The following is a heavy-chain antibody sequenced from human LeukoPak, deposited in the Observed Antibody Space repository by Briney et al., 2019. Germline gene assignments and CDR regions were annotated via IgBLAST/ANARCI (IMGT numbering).Heavy chain of an antibody. CDR1: GGSISSYY. J-gene: IGHJ5*02. CDR3: ARVVLGGDGCNLGDWFDP. Sequence: PSETLSLTCTVSGGSISSYYWSWIRQPPGKGLEWIGYIYYSGSTNYNPSLKSRVTISVDTSKNQFSLKLSSVTAADTAVYYCARVVLGGDGCNLGDWFDPWGQGTLVTVSS. D-gene: IGHD5-24*01. V-gene: IGHV4-59*01. CDR2: IYYSGST.